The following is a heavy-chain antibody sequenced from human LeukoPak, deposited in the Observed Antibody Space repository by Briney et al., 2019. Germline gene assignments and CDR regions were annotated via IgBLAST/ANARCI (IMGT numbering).Heavy chain of an antibody. CDR2: MNPNSSNT. Sequence: ASVKVSCETSGYTFTSYDINWVRQATGQGLEWMGWMNPNSSNTGYAQKFQGRVTMTSNTSITTAYMELSRLSSEATAVYYCARGHYCGGNCYSRGHDYWGQGTLVTVSS. D-gene: IGHD2-21*01. CDR3: ARGHYCGGNCYSRGHDY. V-gene: IGHV1-8*01. J-gene: IGHJ4*02. CDR1: GYTFTSYD.